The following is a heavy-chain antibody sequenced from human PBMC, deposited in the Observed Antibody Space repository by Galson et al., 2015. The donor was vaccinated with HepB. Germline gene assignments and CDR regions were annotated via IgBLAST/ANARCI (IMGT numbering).Heavy chain of an antibody. V-gene: IGHV3-33*01. D-gene: IGHD3-3*01. J-gene: IGHJ6*02. CDR1: GFTFSSYG. Sequence: SLRLSCAASGFTFSSYGMHWVRQAPGKGLEWVAVIWYDGSNKYYADSVKGRFTISRDNSKNTLYLQMNSLRAEDTAVYYCARDLRTYYDFWSGYYTAYYYGMDVWGQGTTVTVSS. CDR3: ARDLRTYYDFWSGYYTAYYYGMDV. CDR2: IWYDGSNK.